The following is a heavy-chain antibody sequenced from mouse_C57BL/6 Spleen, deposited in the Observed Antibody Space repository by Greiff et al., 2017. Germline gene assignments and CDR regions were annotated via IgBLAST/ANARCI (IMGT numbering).Heavy chain of an antibody. J-gene: IGHJ2*01. CDR1: GFTFTDYY. V-gene: IGHV7-3*01. D-gene: IGHD2-3*01. CDR3: ARSPGWLPPDY. CDR2: IRNKANGYTT. Sequence: EVQRVESGGGLVQPGGSLSLSCAASGFTFTDYYMSWVRQPPGKALEWLGFIRNKANGYTTEYSASVKGRFTISRDNSQSNLYLQMNALRAEDSATYYCARSPGWLPPDYWGQGTTLTVSS.